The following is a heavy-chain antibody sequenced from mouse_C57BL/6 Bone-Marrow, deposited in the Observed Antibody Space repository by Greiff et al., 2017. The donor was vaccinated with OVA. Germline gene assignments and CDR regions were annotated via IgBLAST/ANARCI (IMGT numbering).Heavy chain of an antibody. CDR2: IDPSDSYT. CDR3: ARYPGYYGSSYGFAY. Sequence: QVQLQQPGAELVMPGASVKLSCKASGYTFTSYWMHWVKQRPGQGLEWIGEIDPSDSYTNYNQKFKGKSTLTVDKSSSTAYMQLSSLTSEDSAVYDCARYPGYYGSSYGFAYWGQGTLVTVSA. D-gene: IGHD1-1*01. CDR1: GYTFTSYW. J-gene: IGHJ3*01. V-gene: IGHV1-69*01.